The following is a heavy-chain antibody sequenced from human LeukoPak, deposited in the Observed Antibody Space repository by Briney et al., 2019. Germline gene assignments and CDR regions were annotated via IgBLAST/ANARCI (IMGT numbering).Heavy chain of an antibody. CDR1: GFIFSSSS. CDR3: ARIQYYDSSGYAPLGY. CDR2: ISSSGTYI. Sequence: GGSLRLSCAASGFIFSSSSMHWVRQAPGKGLEWVSSISSSGTYIYYADLVRGRFTISRDNAKNSLYLHMNSLRAEDTAVYYCARIQYYDSSGYAPLGYWGQGTLVTVSS. V-gene: IGHV3-21*01. D-gene: IGHD3-22*01. J-gene: IGHJ4*02.